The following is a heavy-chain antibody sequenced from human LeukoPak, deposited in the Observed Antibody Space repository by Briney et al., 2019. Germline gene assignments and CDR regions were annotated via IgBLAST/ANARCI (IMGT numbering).Heavy chain of an antibody. D-gene: IGHD4-17*01. CDR1: GFNFNTYW. CDR3: ARDIYGDYVGVWFDP. J-gene: IGHJ5*02. Sequence: GRSLRLSCAASGFNFNTYWMSWVRQAPGKGLEWVANIKQDGSEKYYVDSVKGRFTISRDNAKNSLYLQMNSLRAEDTAVYYCARDIYGDYVGVWFDPWGQGTLVTVSS. CDR2: IKQDGSEK. V-gene: IGHV3-7*01.